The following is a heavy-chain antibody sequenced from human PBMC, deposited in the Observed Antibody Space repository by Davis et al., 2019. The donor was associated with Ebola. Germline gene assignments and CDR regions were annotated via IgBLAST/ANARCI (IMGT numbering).Heavy chain of an antibody. V-gene: IGHV3-21*01. CDR1: GFSSSDYS. D-gene: IGHD3-9*01. CDR3: ARDLPADYDILTGYLGY. J-gene: IGHJ4*02. Sequence: PGGSLRLSCAASGFSSSDYSMNWVRQAPGKGLESVSYISGSSSYIYYADSVKGRFTISRDNAKNSLYLQMNSLRAEDTAVYYCARDLPADYDILTGYLGYWGQGTLVTVSS. CDR2: ISGSSSYI.